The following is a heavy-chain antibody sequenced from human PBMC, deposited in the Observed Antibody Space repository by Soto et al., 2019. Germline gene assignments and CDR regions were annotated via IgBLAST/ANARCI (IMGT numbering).Heavy chain of an antibody. V-gene: IGHV1-3*01. CDR2: INAGNGNT. J-gene: IGHJ3*02. D-gene: IGHD3-3*01. CDR1: GYTFTSYA. Sequence: GASVKVSCKASGYTFTSYAMHWVRQAPGQRLEWMGWINAGNGNTKYSQKFQGRVTITRDTSASTAYMELSSLRSEDTAVYYCARPFTYYDFWSGHNDAFDIWGQGTMVTVSS. CDR3: ARPFTYYDFWSGHNDAFDI.